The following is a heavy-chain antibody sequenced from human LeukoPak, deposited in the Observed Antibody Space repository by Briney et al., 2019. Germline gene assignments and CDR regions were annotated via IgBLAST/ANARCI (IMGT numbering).Heavy chain of an antibody. CDR1: GGSISRSSVY. V-gene: IGHV4-39*07. J-gene: IGHJ5*01. CDR3: TRDRQLEWFYS. D-gene: IGHD3-10*01. CDR2: IYYDGST. Sequence: SETLSLTCSVSGGSISRSSVYWGWIRQSPGEGLEWIGTIYYDGSTYYNPSLKSRVTISMDTSKNQFSLNLSSVTAADTAVYYCTRDRQLEWFYSWGQRTLVTVSS.